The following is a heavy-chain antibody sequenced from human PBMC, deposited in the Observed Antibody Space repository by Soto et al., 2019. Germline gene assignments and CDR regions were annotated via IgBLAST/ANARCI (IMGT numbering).Heavy chain of an antibody. CDR1: GGSISSGGYY. CDR2: IKSKTDGGTT. V-gene: IGHV3-15*07. CDR3: TKYNWNLLFDY. J-gene: IGHJ4*02. Sequence: KASETLSLTCTVSGGSISSGGYYWSWIRQHPGKGLEWVGRIKSKTDGGTTDYAAPVKGRFTISRDDSKNTLYLQMNSLKTEDTAVYYCTKYNWNLLFDYWGQGTLVTVSS. D-gene: IGHD1-20*01.